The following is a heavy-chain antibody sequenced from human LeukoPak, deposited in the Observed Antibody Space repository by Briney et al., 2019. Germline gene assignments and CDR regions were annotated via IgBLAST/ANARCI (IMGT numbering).Heavy chain of an antibody. V-gene: IGHV3-21*01. Sequence: GGSLRLFCAASGFTFSSYSMNWVRQAPGKGLEWVSSISSSSSYIYYADSVKGRFTISRDNAKNSLYLQMNSLRAEDTAVYYCARDLRRYDYVWGSPQYYFDYWGQGTLVTVSS. CDR2: ISSSSSYI. J-gene: IGHJ4*02. CDR3: ARDLRRYDYVWGSPQYYFDY. CDR1: GFTFSSYS. D-gene: IGHD3-16*01.